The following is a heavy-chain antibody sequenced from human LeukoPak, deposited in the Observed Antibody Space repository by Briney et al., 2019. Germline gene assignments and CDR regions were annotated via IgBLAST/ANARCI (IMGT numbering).Heavy chain of an antibody. CDR1: GGTFSSYA. Sequence: ASVKVSCKASGGTFSSYAISWVRQAPGQGLEWMGGIIPIFGTANYAQKFQGRVMITADKSTSTAYMELSSLRSEDTAVYYCARGWEPGNYYYMDVWGKGTTVTVSS. D-gene: IGHD1-26*01. CDR2: IIPIFGTA. J-gene: IGHJ6*03. CDR3: ARGWEPGNYYYMDV. V-gene: IGHV1-69*06.